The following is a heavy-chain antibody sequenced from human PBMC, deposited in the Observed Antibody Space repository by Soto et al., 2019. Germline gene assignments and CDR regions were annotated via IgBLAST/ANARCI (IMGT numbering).Heavy chain of an antibody. J-gene: IGHJ4*02. CDR1: VFTFTNYG. Sequence: HPGGSLRLSCAASVFTFTNYGMHLVRQAPGKGLEWVAVIWYDGSNRFYADSVKGRFTISKDNSQNMLYLQMHSLGPEDTAVYYCTRDPYGGSRYYFDSWGQGTMVTVSS. V-gene: IGHV3-33*01. CDR2: IWYDGSNR. D-gene: IGHD1-26*01. CDR3: TRDPYGGSRYYFDS.